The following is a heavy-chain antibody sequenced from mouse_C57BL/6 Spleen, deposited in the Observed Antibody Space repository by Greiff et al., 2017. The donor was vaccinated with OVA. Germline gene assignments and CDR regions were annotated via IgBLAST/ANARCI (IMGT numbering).Heavy chain of an antibody. Sequence: VKLKQPGTELVKPGASVKLSCKASGYTFTSYWMHWVKQRPGQGLEWIGNINPSNGGTNYNEKFKSKATLTVDKSSSTAYMQLSSLTSEDSAVYYCARRGYYGPSYWYFDVWGTGTTVTVSS. D-gene: IGHD1-1*01. CDR3: ARRGYYGPSYWYFDV. CDR1: GYTFTSYW. J-gene: IGHJ1*03. CDR2: INPSNGGT. V-gene: IGHV1-53*01.